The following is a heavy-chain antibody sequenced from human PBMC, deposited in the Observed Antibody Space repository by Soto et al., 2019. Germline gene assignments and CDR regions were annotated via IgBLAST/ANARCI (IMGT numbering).Heavy chain of an antibody. CDR1: GGTFSSYA. J-gene: IGHJ4*02. Sequence: SVKVSCKASGGTFSSYAISWVRQAPGQGLEWMGGIIPIFGTANYAQKFQGRVTITADESTSTAYMELNSLRAEDTAVYYCARDKFSGTYYVKGVTYLFDYWGQGALVTVSS. CDR3: ARDKFSGTYYVKGVTYLFDY. D-gene: IGHD1-26*01. V-gene: IGHV1-69*13. CDR2: IIPIFGTA.